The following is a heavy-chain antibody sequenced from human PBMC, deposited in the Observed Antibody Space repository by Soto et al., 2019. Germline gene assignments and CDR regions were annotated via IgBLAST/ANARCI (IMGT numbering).Heavy chain of an antibody. J-gene: IGHJ3*02. CDR1: GYTLTELS. CDR3: ATDYDSSGYSEGDAFDI. CDR2: FDPEDGET. Sequence: PGASVKVSCKVSGYTLTELSMHWVRQAPGKGLEWMGGFDPEDGETIYAQKFQGRVTMTEDTSTDTAYMELSSLRSEDTAVYYCATDYDSSGYSEGDAFDIWGQGTMVTVSS. D-gene: IGHD3-22*01. V-gene: IGHV1-24*01.